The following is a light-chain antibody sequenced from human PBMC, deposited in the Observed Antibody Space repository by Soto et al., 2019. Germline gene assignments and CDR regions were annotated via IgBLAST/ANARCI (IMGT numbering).Light chain of an antibody. J-gene: IGKJ1*01. CDR1: QSISSY. CDR3: LQDHDDSWT. V-gene: IGKV1-39*01. Sequence: GDRVTITCRASQSISSYLNWYQQKQGKAPKLLIYAASSLQSGVPSRFSGSGYGTDFNLTISSLQTEDFATYYCLQDHDDSWTFGQGTKVDIK. CDR2: AAS.